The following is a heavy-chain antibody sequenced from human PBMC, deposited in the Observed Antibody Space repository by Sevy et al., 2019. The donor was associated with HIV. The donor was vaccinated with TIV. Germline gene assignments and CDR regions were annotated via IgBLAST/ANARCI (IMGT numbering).Heavy chain of an antibody. D-gene: IGHD2-21*01. V-gene: IGHV3-9*01. CDR2: ISWNSRNV. CDR1: GFPFNDHA. CDR3: AKDINRGCDGINCYPYYYYFYGLDV. Sequence: GGSLRLSSAASGFPFNDHALLWVRQVPGKGLEWVSGISWNSRNVGYADSVKGRFTISRDNANHFLYLEMNSLRPEDTAFYYCAKDINRGCDGINCYPYYYYFYGLDVWGQGTTVTVSS. J-gene: IGHJ6*02.